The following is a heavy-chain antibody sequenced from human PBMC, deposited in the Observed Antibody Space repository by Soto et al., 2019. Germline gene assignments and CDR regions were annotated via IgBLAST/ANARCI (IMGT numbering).Heavy chain of an antibody. V-gene: IGHV1-18*01. Sequence: QVQLVQSGAEVKKPGASVKVSCKASGYTFTNYFINWVRQAPGQGLEWMGWISAYNGNTNYGQMLQGSVTMTRDTSISTAYMELSRLRSDDTAVYYCARGLTMVSSYSWFDPWGQGTLVTVSS. CDR1: GYTFTNYF. CDR3: ARGLTMVSSYSWFDP. J-gene: IGHJ5*02. D-gene: IGHD3-10*01. CDR2: ISAYNGNT.